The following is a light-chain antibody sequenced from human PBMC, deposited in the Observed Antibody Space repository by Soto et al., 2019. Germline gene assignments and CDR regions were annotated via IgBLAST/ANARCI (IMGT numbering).Light chain of an antibody. CDR3: QHYSAFSVT. CDR2: KAP. V-gene: IGKV1-5*03. Sequence: DIQMTQSPSTLSASVEDRVTITCWASQSIGDLLAWYQQKPGEAPKLLIYKAPYLESGVPSRFSGSGSGTEFTLTISSLQPEDLATYYCQHYSAFSVTFGQGTKVDIK. J-gene: IGKJ1*01. CDR1: QSIGDL.